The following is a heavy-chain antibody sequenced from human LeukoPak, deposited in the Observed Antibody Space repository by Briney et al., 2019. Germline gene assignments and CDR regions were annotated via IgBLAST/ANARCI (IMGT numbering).Heavy chain of an antibody. CDR3: ARDGGRSGCAH. V-gene: IGHV3-53*01. Sequence: GGSLRLSCEVSGFSVSNNYMSWVRQAPGKGLEWVSVMSDDGSTHYADSAKGRFIVSRDNSKNTFYLQMNSVRVEDTAVYYCARDGGRSGCAHWGQGAVATVSS. J-gene: IGHJ4*02. CDR1: GFSVSNNY. CDR2: MSDDGST. D-gene: IGHD3-3*01.